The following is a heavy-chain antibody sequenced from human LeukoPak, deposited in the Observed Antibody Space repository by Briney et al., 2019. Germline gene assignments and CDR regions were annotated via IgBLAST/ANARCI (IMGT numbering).Heavy chain of an antibody. CDR3: ARVGYSSSWYVNYYGMDV. D-gene: IGHD6-13*01. J-gene: IGHJ6*02. Sequence: SETMSLTCAVYGGSFSGYYWSWIRQPPGKGLEWIGEINHSGSTNYNPSLKSRVTISVDTSKNQFSLKLSSVTAADTAVYYCARVGYSSSWYVNYYGMDVWGQGTTVTVSS. CDR1: GGSFSGYY. CDR2: INHSGST. V-gene: IGHV4-34*01.